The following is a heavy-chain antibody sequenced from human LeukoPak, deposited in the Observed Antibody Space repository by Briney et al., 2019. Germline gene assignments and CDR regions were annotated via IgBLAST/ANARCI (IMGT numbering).Heavy chain of an antibody. V-gene: IGHV1-8*01. J-gene: IGHJ4*02. Sequence: ASVKVSCKASGYTFITCDINWVRQAAGQGLEWMGWMNPNSGNTGFADKFQGRVTMTRDTSINTAYMELSSLRSEDTAVYYCARVLGSTSHWGQGTLVTVSS. CDR1: GYTFITCD. CDR2: MNPNSGNT. D-gene: IGHD1-7*01. CDR3: ARVLGSTSH.